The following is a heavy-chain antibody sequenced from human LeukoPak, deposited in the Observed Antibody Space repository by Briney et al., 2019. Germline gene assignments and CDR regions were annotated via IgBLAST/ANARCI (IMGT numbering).Heavy chain of an antibody. CDR1: GGSISSSSYY. V-gene: IGHV4-39*01. J-gene: IGHJ4*02. Sequence: RASETLSLTCTVSGGSISSSSYYWGWIRQPPGKGLEWIGSIYYSGSTYYNPSLKSRVTISVDTSKNQFSLKLSSVTAADTAVYYCARRAKVVAAPGEDYWGQGTLVTVSS. CDR2: IYYSGST. D-gene: IGHD2-15*01. CDR3: ARRAKVVAAPGEDY.